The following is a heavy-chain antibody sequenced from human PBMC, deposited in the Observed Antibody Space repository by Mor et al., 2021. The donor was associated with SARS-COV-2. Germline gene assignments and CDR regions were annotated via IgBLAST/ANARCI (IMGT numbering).Heavy chain of an antibody. CDR3: AREEVAPAAKGFDY. V-gene: IGHV6-1*01. Sequence: YYRSKWYNDYSVYVKSRITINADTSKNQFSLHLNSVTPEDTALYYCAREEVAPAAKGFDYWGQGTLVTVSS. CDR2: YYRSKWYN. J-gene: IGHJ4*02. D-gene: IGHD2-2*01.